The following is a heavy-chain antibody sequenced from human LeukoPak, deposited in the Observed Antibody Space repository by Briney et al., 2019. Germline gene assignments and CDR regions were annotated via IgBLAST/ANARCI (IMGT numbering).Heavy chain of an antibody. CDR1: GFTFSSYA. CDR3: AKDVRAYYYDSRAFDI. J-gene: IGHJ3*02. CDR2: ISYDGSNK. V-gene: IGHV3-30-3*01. Sequence: GGSLRLSCAASGFTFSSYAMHWVRQAPGKGLEWVAVISYDGSNKYYADSVKGRFTISRDNSKNTLYLQMNSLRAEDTAVYYCAKDVRAYYYDSRAFDIWGQGTMVTVSS. D-gene: IGHD3-22*01.